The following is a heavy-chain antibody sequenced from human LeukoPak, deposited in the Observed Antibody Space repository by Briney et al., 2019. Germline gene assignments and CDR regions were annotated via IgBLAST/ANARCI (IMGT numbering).Heavy chain of an antibody. CDR2: ISSSSSTI. D-gene: IGHD6-6*01. J-gene: IGHJ4*02. CDR3: ARVYVQLHRGFDY. V-gene: IGHV3-48*01. CDR1: GFTFSSYS. Sequence: PEGSLRLSCAASGFTFSSYSMNWVRQAPGKGLEWVSYISSSSSTIYYADSVKGRFTISRDNAKNSLYLQMNSLRAEDTAVYYCARVYVQLHRGFDYWGQGTLVTVSS.